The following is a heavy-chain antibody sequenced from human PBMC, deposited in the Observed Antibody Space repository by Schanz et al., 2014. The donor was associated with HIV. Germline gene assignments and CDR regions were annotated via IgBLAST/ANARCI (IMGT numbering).Heavy chain of an antibody. V-gene: IGHV1-18*01. CDR2: IIPKHGPP. CDR3: ARVVYDTQTGSYNGGWYYFDN. Sequence: QVKLVQSGVEVKKPRASVKVSCKASGYTFTSYGISWVRQVPGKGFEGMGGIIPKHGPPTSHQRLKGRAAIAADTSTSTIYLELSSLRSEDTAVYYCARVVYDTQTGSYNGGWYYFDNWGLGTLVTVSS. J-gene: IGHJ4*02. D-gene: IGHD3-9*01. CDR1: GYTFTSYG.